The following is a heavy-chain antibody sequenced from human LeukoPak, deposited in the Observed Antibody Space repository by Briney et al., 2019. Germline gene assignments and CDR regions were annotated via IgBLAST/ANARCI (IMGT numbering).Heavy chain of an antibody. CDR2: IYYSGST. D-gene: IGHD5-12*01. CDR1: GGSISSYY. V-gene: IGHV4-59*04. Sequence: SETLSLTCTVSGGSISSYYWSWIRQPPGKGLEWIGYIYYSGSTYYNPSLKSRVTISVDTSKNQFSLKLSSVTAADTAVYYCARAVRRDGYNSRFGGVYYFDYWGQGTLVTVS. CDR3: ARAVRRDGYNSRFGGVYYFDY. J-gene: IGHJ4*02.